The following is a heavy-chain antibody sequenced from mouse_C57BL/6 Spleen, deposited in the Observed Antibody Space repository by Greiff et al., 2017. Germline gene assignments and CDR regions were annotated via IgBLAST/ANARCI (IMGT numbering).Heavy chain of an antibody. CDR1: GYTFTSYW. J-gene: IGHJ4*01. V-gene: IGHV1-52*01. CDR3: ARGGVVATDYYAMDY. Sequence: QVQLQQPGAELVRPGSSVKLSCKASGYTFTSYWMHWVKQRPIQGLEWIGNIDPSDSDTHYNQKFKDKATLTVDKSSSTAYMQLSSLTSEDSAVYYCARGGVVATDYYAMDYWGQGTSVTVSS. D-gene: IGHD1-1*01. CDR2: IDPSDSDT.